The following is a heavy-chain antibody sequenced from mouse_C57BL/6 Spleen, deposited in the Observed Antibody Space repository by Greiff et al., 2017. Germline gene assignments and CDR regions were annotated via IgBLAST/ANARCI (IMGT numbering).Heavy chain of an antibody. CDR2: IDPGSGNT. CDR1: GYSFTSYY. J-gene: IGHJ4*01. CDR3: ARSSDCDGDYYYAKDY. V-gene: IGHV1-66*01. Sequence: QVQLQQSGPELVKPGASVKISCKASGYSFTSYYIHWVKQRPGQGLEWIGWIDPGSGNTKYNEKFKGKATLTADTSSSTAYMQLNSLTSEDSAVYCCARSSDCDGDYYYAKDYWGQGTSVTVSS.